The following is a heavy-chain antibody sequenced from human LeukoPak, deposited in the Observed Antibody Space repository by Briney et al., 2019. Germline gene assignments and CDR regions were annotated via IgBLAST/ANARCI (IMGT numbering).Heavy chain of an antibody. CDR3: ARGTPNLYYYYYGMDV. Sequence: SETLSLTCTVSGGSFSSYYWSWIRQPPGKGLEWIGYIYYSGSTNYNPSLKSRVTISVDTSKNQFSLKLSSVTAADTAVYYCARGTPNLYYYYYGMDVWGQGTAVTVSS. V-gene: IGHV4-59*01. J-gene: IGHJ6*02. CDR2: IYYSGST. CDR1: GGSFSSYY. D-gene: IGHD1-14*01.